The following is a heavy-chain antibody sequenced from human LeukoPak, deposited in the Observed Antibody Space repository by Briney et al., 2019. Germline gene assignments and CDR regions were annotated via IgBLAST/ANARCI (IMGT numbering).Heavy chain of an antibody. Sequence: GGSLRLSCAASGFTFSRYSMNWVRQAPGKGLEWVASTSSDSSYIFYANSVKGRFTISRDNAKNSLYLQMNSLRAEDTAIYYCTRVGYIDEGIDYWGQGTLVTVSS. V-gene: IGHV3-21*06. J-gene: IGHJ4*02. CDR2: TSSDSSYI. D-gene: IGHD5-24*01. CDR1: GFTFSRYS. CDR3: TRVGYIDEGIDY.